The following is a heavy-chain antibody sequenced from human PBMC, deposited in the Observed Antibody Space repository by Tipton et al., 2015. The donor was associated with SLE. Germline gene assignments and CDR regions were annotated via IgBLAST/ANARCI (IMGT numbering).Heavy chain of an antibody. D-gene: IGHD4-17*01. J-gene: IGHJ2*01. V-gene: IGHV4-59*01. CDR3: ARDRTTETDFWSSNF. CDR2: ISYSGTT. Sequence: TLSLTCTVSNGSISNYYWSWIRQAPGKALEWIGYISYSGTTNYSPSLKSRVTLSVDTSKNQFSLKLSSVTAADTAVYYCARDRTTETDFWSSNFGGRGPLATVSS. CDR1: NGSISNYY.